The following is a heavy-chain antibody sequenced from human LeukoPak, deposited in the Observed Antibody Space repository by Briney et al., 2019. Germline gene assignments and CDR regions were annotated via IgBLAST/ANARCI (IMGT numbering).Heavy chain of an antibody. CDR1: GGSFSYY. J-gene: IGHJ3*01. CDR2: INHTGRT. D-gene: IGHD2-2*01. Sequence: KPSETLSLTCAVYGGSFSYYWSWIRQPPGKGLEWIGEINHTGRTNYNPSLKSRVTISVDTSKNQFSLKVNSVTAADTAVYYCARYCRSTSCPGGAFDVWGQGTMVTVSS. CDR3: ARYCRSTSCPGGAFDV. V-gene: IGHV4-34*01.